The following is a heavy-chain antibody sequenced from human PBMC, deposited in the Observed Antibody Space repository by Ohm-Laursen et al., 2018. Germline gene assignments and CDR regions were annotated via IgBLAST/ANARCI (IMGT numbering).Heavy chain of an antibody. V-gene: IGHV4-39*01. Sequence: TFSSYAMSWIRQPPGKGLEWIGSIYYSGSTYYNPSLQSRVTISVDTSKNQFSLNLSSVTAADTAMYYCARKTDWNHYYFDYWGQGTLVTVSS. CDR1: TFSSYA. CDR2: IYYSGST. D-gene: IGHD1-1*01. J-gene: IGHJ4*02. CDR3: ARKTDWNHYYFDY.